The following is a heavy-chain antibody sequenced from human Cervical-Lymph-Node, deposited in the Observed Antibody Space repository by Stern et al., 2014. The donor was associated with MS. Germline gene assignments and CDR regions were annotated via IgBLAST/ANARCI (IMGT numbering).Heavy chain of an antibody. CDR3: ARQTTAWASDV. Sequence: EVQLLESGAELIRPGESLKISCKGSGFKFSIYWIAWVRQMPGKGLEWMGIIYPGDSGTRYSPSFQGKVTMSADKSTSTAYLQWSSLNASDTAMYFCARQTTAWASDVWGQGTLVTVSS. D-gene: IGHD1-14*01. V-gene: IGHV5-51*01. CDR1: GFKFSIYW. J-gene: IGHJ4*02. CDR2: IYPGDSGT.